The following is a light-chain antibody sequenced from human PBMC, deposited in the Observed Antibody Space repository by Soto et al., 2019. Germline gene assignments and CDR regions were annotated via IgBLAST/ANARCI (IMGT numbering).Light chain of an antibody. CDR2: DAS. Sequence: EIVLTQSPATLSLSPGERATLSCRASQSVSSYLAWYQQKPGQAPSILIYDASNRATGIPARFSGSGSGTDFTLTISSLEPEDFAVYYCQQRSNWPRGTFGQGTMVEIK. V-gene: IGKV3-11*01. CDR1: QSVSSY. J-gene: IGKJ1*01. CDR3: QQRSNWPRGT.